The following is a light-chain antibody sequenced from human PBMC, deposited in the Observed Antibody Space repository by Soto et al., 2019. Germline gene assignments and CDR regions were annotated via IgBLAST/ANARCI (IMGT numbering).Light chain of an antibody. CDR2: ATS. Sequence: DIQMTQFPFSLSASVGARVTITCRASHTIRSHLNWYQQKPWEAPKIVIYATSTLQSGVPSRFSGSVSGTDFILTISSLQPEDFATYYCQQTYRTPLTFGGGTKVDI. V-gene: IGKV1-39*01. CDR3: QQTYRTPLT. CDR1: HTIRSH. J-gene: IGKJ4*01.